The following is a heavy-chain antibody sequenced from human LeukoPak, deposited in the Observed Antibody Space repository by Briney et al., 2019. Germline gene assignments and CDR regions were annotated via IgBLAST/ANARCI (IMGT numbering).Heavy chain of an antibody. V-gene: IGHV3-23*01. CDR3: AKGSFDV. Sequence: GGSLRLSCAASGFNVGTYAMSWVRQAPGRGLEWVSCIDTGETTFYADSVKGRFTISRDNSNLYLHMTSLRDEDTALYYCAKGSFDVWGQGTVVIVSS. J-gene: IGHJ3*01. CDR1: GFNVGTYA. CDR2: IDTGETT.